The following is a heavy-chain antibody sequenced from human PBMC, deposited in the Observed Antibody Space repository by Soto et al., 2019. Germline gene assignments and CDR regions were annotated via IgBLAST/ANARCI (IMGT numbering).Heavy chain of an antibody. D-gene: IGHD3-3*01. CDR3: LRFLEWFPPWGFDP. Sequence: PGGSLRLSCAASGFTFSNAWMNWVRQAPGKGLEWVGRIKSKTDGGTTDYAAPVKGRFTISRDDSKNTLYLQMNGLKTEDTAVYYCLRFLEWFPPWGFDPWGQGTLVTVSS. J-gene: IGHJ5*02. CDR1: GFTFSNAW. CDR2: IKSKTDGGTT. V-gene: IGHV3-15*07.